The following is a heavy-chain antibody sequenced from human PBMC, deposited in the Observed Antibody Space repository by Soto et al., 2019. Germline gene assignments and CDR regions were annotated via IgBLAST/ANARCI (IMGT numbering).Heavy chain of an antibody. CDR3: ARDGGRHSGGIDY. D-gene: IGHD1-26*01. V-gene: IGHV1-69*01. Sequence: QVHLVQSGSEVQKPGSSVKVSCKASGGTFSSYSINSVLQAPGQGLEWMGEIIPIFGTANYAQKFQGRVTMTADASTSTAYMARRSMRSEDTAVYYCARDGGRHSGGIDYWGQGTLVSVSS. CDR2: IIPIFGTA. J-gene: IGHJ4*02. CDR1: GGTFSSYS.